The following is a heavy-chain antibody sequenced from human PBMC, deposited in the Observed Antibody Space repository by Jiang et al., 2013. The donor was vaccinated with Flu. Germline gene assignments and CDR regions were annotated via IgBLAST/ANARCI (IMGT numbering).Heavy chain of an antibody. CDR1: FTSYW. V-gene: IGHV5-51*01. Sequence: FTSYWIGWVRQMPGKGLEWMGIIYPGDSDTRYSPSFQGQVTISADKSISTAYLQWSSLKASDTAMYYCARHRKGSGWSYFDYWGQGILVTVSS. CDR3: ARHRKGSGWSYFDY. J-gene: IGHJ4*02. D-gene: IGHD6-19*01. CDR2: IYPGDSDT.